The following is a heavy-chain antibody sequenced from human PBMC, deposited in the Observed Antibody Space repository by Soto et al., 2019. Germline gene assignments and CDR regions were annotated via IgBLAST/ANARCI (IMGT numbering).Heavy chain of an antibody. CDR3: AKLRYYDFWSGENWFDP. J-gene: IGHJ5*02. V-gene: IGHV3-23*01. CDR2: ISGGSSVA. D-gene: IGHD3-3*01. Sequence: PGGSLRLSCTASGFTFSDYAMAWVRQAPGKGLEWVSTISGGSSVAYYGDSVKGRFTISRDTSENMLYLQMNSLRLEDTAVYYCAKLRYYDFWSGENWFDPWGQGTLVTVSS. CDR1: GFTFSDYA.